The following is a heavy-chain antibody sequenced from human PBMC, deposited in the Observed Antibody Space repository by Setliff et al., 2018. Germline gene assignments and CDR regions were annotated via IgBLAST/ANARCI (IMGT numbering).Heavy chain of an antibody. J-gene: IGHJ4*02. V-gene: IGHV4-38-2*02. Sequence: SETLSLTCTVSGYPISRGFYWGWIRQSPGKGLGWIGSVYHSGSSYQNPSLRSRIAVSVDTSKNQFSLRLNSVTAADTAVYFCARAAARAEYSDTSAYLPFDFWGLGTLVTVSS. CDR2: VYHSGSS. D-gene: IGHD3-16*01. CDR3: ARAAARAEYSDTSAYLPFDF. CDR1: GYPISRGFY.